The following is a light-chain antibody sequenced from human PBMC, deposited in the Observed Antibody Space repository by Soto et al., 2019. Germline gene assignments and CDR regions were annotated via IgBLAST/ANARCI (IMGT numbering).Light chain of an antibody. CDR3: QQYSSPPLT. CDR1: QSVLYSSNNKNY. Sequence: DIVMTQSPDSLAVSLGERATINCKSSQSVLYSSNNKNYLAWYQQRPGQPPKLLIYWASTRESGVPDRFSGSGSGTDFTLTISSLQAEDLAVYYCQQYSSPPLTVGGGTKVDSK. CDR2: WAS. J-gene: IGKJ4*01. V-gene: IGKV4-1*01.